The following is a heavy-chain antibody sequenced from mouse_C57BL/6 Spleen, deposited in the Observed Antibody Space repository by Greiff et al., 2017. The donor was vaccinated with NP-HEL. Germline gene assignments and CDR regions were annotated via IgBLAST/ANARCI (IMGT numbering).Heavy chain of an antibody. J-gene: IGHJ2*01. D-gene: IGHD3-2*02. CDR2: IYPGDGDT. CDR3: ARGVRDYFDY. Sequence: VKLMESGPELVKPGASVKISCKASGYAFSSSWMNWVKQRPGKGLEWIGRIYPGDGDTNYNGKFKGKATLTADKSSSTAYMQLSSLTSEDSAVYFCARGVRDYFDYWGQGTTLTVSS. V-gene: IGHV1-82*01. CDR1: GYAFSSSW.